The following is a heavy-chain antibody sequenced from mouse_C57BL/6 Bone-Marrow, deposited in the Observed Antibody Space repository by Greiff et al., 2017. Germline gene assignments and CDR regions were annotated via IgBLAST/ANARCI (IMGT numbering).Heavy chain of an antibody. Sequence: QVQLQQSGAELARPGASVKLSCKASGYTFTSYGISWVKQRTGQGLEWIGEIYPRSGNTYYNEKFKGKATLTADKSSSTAYMELRSLTSEDSAVYFCALITTVVGPYAMGYWGQGTSVTVSS. CDR2: IYPRSGNT. CDR1: GYTFTSYG. D-gene: IGHD1-1*01. CDR3: ALITTVVGPYAMGY. V-gene: IGHV1-81*01. J-gene: IGHJ4*01.